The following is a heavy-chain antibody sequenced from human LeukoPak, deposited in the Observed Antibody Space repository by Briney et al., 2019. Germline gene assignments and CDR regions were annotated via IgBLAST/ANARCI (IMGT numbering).Heavy chain of an antibody. J-gene: IGHJ4*02. CDR3: ARVPNSGWYYFDY. D-gene: IGHD6-19*01. V-gene: IGHV4-59*01. CDR1: GGSISSYY. CDR2: IYYSGST. Sequence: KPSETLSLTCTVSGGSISSYYWSWIRQPPGKGLEWIGYIYYSGSTSYNPSLKSRVTISVGTSKNQFSLELSSVTAADTAVYYCARVPNSGWYYFDYWGQGTLVTVSS.